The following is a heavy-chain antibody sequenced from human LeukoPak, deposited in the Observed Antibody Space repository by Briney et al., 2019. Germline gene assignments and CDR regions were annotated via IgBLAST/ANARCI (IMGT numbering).Heavy chain of an antibody. CDR1: GFTFSGYA. V-gene: IGHV3-30*04. D-gene: IGHD5-18*01. CDR2: ISYDGSNK. Sequence: PGGSLRLSCAASGFTFSGYAMHWVRQAPGKGLEWVAVISYDGSNKYYADSVKGRFTISRDNSKNTLYLQMNSLRAEDTAVYYCARVQGRYSYGSGFDSWGQGTLVTVSS. J-gene: IGHJ4*02. CDR3: ARVQGRYSYGSGFDS.